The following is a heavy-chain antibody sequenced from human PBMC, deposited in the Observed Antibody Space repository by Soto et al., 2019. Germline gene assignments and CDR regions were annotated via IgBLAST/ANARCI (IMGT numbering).Heavy chain of an antibody. CDR3: ARDYYRFNSGYGFSMDV. CDR1: GFTFSSYA. V-gene: IGHV3-30-3*01. CDR2: ISYDGSNK. D-gene: IGHD5-12*01. J-gene: IGHJ6*02. Sequence: HPGGSLRLSCAASGFTFSSYAMHWVRQAPGKGLEWVAVISYDGSNKYYADSVKGRFTISRDNSKNTLYPQMNSLRAEDTAVYYCARDYYRFNSGYGFSMDVWGQGTTVTVSS.